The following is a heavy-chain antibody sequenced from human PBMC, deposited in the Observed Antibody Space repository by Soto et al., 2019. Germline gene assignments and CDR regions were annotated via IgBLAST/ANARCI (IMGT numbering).Heavy chain of an antibody. CDR3: AKNGQPPYYYYGMDV. Sequence: QGQLVKSGVEVKKPGASVKVSCKASGYTFSRYGISWVRQAPGQGLEWMGWISGYNGDTNYAQKFQGRVTMTIDTSTNTAYMELRTLTSDDTAVYYCAKNGQPPYYYYGMDVWGQGTTVSVSS. D-gene: IGHD2-8*01. J-gene: IGHJ6*02. V-gene: IGHV1-18*01. CDR2: ISGYNGDT. CDR1: GYTFSRYG.